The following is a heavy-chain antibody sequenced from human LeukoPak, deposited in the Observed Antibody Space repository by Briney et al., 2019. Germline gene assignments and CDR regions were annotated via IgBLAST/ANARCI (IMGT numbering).Heavy chain of an antibody. CDR3: AKASQFDILTEYPHYYNGFDV. CDR1: GFSFGSYT. V-gene: IGHV3-23*01. Sequence: GGSLRLSCAASGFSFGSYTLTWIRQPPGMGLEWISLLSGSGGKTHYADSVKGRFTISRDNSRNTVYLQMNTLRAEDTAVYYCAKASQFDILTEYPHYYNGFDVWGKGTTVIVSS. D-gene: IGHD3-9*01. CDR2: LSGSGGKT. J-gene: IGHJ6*04.